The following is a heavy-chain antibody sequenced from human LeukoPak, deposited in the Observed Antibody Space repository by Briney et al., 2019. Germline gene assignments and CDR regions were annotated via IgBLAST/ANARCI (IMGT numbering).Heavy chain of an antibody. CDR2: ISGSGGST. CDR3: ANIYPYCSSTSCSTH. D-gene: IGHD2-2*01. V-gene: IGHV3-23*01. CDR1: GFTFSSYA. Sequence: PGGSLRLSCAASGFTFSSYAMSWVRQAPGKGLEWVSAISGSGGSTYYAGSVKGRFTISRDNSKNTLYLQMNSLRAEDTAVYYCANIYPYCSSTSCSTHWGQGTLVTVSS. J-gene: IGHJ4*02.